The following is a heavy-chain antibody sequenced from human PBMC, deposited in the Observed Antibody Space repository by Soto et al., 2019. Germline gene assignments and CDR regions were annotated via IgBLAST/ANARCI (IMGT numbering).Heavy chain of an antibody. CDR3: VRNSGHYRLDH. CDR1: GFTFPTYW. J-gene: IGHJ4*02. D-gene: IGHD4-4*01. V-gene: IGHV3-7*03. Sequence: DVQVVESGGGLVQPGGSLRLSCAVSGFTFPTYWMTWVRQAPGKGLEWVANISPDGSAIQYAVSVEGRFTISRDNAKNSVDLQMTYLRAEDTALYYCVRNSGHYRLDHWGQGTLVTVAS. CDR2: ISPDGSAI.